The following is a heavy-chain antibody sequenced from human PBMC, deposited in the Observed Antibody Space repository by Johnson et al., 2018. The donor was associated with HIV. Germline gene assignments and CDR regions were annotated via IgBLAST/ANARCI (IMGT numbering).Heavy chain of an antibody. V-gene: IGHV3-30*02. J-gene: IGHJ3*02. CDR2: IRYDGSNK. D-gene: IGHD5-18*01. CDR3: AKERLRWMQLWRDPADPFNI. Sequence: QVHLVESGGGVVQPGGSLRLSCAASGFTFSSYGMHWVRQAPGKGLEWVAFIRYDGSNKYYVDSVKGRFTISRDNSKNTLYLQMNSMRAEDTAVYYCAKERLRWMQLWRDPADPFNIWGQGTMVTVSS. CDR1: GFTFSSYG.